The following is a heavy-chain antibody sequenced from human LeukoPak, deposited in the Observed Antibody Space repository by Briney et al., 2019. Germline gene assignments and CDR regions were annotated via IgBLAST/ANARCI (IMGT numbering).Heavy chain of an antibody. CDR3: AKLPYDIAGTGY. J-gene: IGHJ4*02. D-gene: IGHD6-13*01. CDR2: IRYDGSNK. V-gene: IGHV3-30*02. Sequence: GGSLRLSCAASGFTFSSYGMHWVRQAPGKGMEWVAFIRYDGSNKYYADSVKGRFTISRDNSKNTLYLQMNSLRVEDTAVYYCAKLPYDIAGTGYWGQGTLVTVSS. CDR1: GFTFSSYG.